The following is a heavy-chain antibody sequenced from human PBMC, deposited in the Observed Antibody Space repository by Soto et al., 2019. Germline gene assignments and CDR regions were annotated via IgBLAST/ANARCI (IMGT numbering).Heavy chain of an antibody. CDR2: TYHRSKWYN. CDR1: GDSVSNNDAA. Sequence: SQTLSLTCAISGDSVSNNDAAWNWIRQSPSRGLEWLGRTYHRSKWYNDYAVSLKSRITINPDTSKNQFSLQLNSVTPEDTAVYYCSRGATFNPDVWGQGTTVTVSS. D-gene: IGHD1-26*01. CDR3: SRGATFNPDV. V-gene: IGHV6-1*01. J-gene: IGHJ6*02.